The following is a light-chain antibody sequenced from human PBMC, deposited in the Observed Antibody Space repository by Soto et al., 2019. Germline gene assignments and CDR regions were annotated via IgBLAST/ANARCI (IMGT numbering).Light chain of an antibody. J-gene: IGLJ2*01. CDR1: SSNIGSNT. V-gene: IGLV1-44*01. CDR2: RNN. CDR3: AAWDDSLNAVV. Sequence: QSVLTQPPSASGTPGQRVTISCSGSSSNIGSNTVNWYQQLPGTAPKLLIYRNNQRPSGFPDRFSGSKSGTSASLAISGLQSEDEADYYCAAWDDSLNAVVFGGGTKVTVL.